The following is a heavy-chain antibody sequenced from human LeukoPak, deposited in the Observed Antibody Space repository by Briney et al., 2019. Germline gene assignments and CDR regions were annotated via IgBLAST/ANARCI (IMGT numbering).Heavy chain of an antibody. CDR1: GYTFTSYG. CDR2: ISAYNGNT. V-gene: IGHV1-18*01. J-gene: IGHJ3*02. D-gene: IGHD1-26*01. CDR3: ARDRVAGASEDAFDI. Sequence: GASVKVSCKASGYTFTSYGISWVRQAPGQGLEWMGWISAYNGNTNYAQKLQGRVTMTTDTSTSTAYMELRSLRSDDTAVYYCARDRVAGASEDAFDIWGQGTMVTVSS.